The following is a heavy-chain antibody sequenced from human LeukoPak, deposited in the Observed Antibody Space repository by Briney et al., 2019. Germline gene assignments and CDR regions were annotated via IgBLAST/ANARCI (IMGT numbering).Heavy chain of an antibody. CDR1: GGSLSSDY. CDR3: ARGTMGATHFDY. Sequence: SETLYLTCTVSGGSLSSDYRNWIRQPPGQGLEWIGYIYYSGSTNYNVSLKSRVTISVDTSKKQFSLRLSSVTAADTAVYYCARGTMGATHFDYWGQGTLVTVSS. D-gene: IGHD1-26*01. V-gene: IGHV4-59*01. J-gene: IGHJ4*02. CDR2: IYYSGST.